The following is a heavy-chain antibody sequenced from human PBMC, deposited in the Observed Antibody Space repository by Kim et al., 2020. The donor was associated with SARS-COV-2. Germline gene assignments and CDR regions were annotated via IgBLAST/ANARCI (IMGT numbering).Heavy chain of an antibody. CDR3: AKEFTEYASSCLDH. CDR1: GFTFSAYG. D-gene: IGHD6-13*01. CDR2: IAHSGTVR. J-gene: IGHJ5*02. V-gene: IGHV3-30*18. Sequence: GGSLRLSCAASGFTFSAYGMHWVRQAPCKGLEWVAVIAHSGTVRYYADSVKGRFTISRDNSRNMLYLQMNSLRPEDTAVYYCAKEFTEYASSCLDHWGQGTLVPVSS.